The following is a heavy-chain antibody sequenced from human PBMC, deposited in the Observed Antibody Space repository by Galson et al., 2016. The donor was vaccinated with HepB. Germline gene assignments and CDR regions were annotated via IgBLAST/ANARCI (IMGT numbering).Heavy chain of an antibody. CDR1: GDSVSSHSAA. Sequence: CAISGDSVSSHSAAWNWIRQSPSRGLEWLGRTYFRSKWYYDYPESLKSRITIKPDTSKNHFSLHLNAVTPEDTAVYYCARKSVSRAGHFDYWGQGTLGTVSS. CDR3: ARKSVSRAGHFDY. CDR2: TYFRSKWYY. V-gene: IGHV6-1*01. D-gene: IGHD2-8*01. J-gene: IGHJ4*02.